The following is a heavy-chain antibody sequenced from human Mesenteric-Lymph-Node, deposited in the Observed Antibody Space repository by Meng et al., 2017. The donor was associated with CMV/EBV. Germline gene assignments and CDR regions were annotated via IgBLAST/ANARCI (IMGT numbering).Heavy chain of an antibody. V-gene: IGHV1-8*01. CDR2: MNSNSGNT. D-gene: IGHD1-26*01. CDR3: ARLKVGAVRYYDAFDL. Sequence: ASVKVSCKASGYTFIDHDINWVRQAAGQGLEWMGWMNSNSGNTGYAQKFQGRVTMTRDTSTSTAYMELRSLTSDDTAIYYCARLKVGAVRYYDAFDLWGHGTKVTVSS. CDR1: GYTFIDHD. J-gene: IGHJ3*01.